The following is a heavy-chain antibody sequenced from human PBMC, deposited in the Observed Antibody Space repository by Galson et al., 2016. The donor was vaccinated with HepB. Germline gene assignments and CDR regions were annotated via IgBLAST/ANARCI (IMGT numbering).Heavy chain of an antibody. CDR1: DGSIGSTTYY. CDR3: ARETGAGTFQGFDY. V-gene: IGHV4-39*07. Sequence: SETLSLTCSVSDGSIGSTTYYWAWIRQPPGKELEWIGSVYYSGSTYSNPSLKSRVTISVDKSKNQFSLQLTSLTAADTAVYYCARETGAGTFQGFDYWGQGILVTVSS. CDR2: VYYSGST. D-gene: IGHD1-1*01. J-gene: IGHJ4*02.